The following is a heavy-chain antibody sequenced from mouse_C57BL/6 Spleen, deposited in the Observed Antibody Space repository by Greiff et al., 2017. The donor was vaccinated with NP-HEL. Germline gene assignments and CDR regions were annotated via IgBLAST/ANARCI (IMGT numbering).Heavy chain of an antibody. CDR1: GYTFTSYW. CDR3: AEGGNYEWYFDV. CDR2: LYPGSGST. J-gene: IGHJ1*03. V-gene: IGHV1-55*01. D-gene: IGHD2-1*01. Sequence: QVQLQQPGAELVKPGASVKMSCKASGYTFTSYWITWVKQRPGQGLEWIGDLYPGSGSTNYNEQFKSKATLTVDTSSSTAYMQLSSLTSEDSAVYYCAEGGNYEWYFDVWGTGTTVTVSS.